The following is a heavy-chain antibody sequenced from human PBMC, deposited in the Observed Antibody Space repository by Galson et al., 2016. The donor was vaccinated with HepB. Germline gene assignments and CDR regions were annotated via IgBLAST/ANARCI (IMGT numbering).Heavy chain of an antibody. CDR2: SYWDDDT. Sequence: PALVKPTQTLTLTCTFSGFSLSTSGVGVGWIRQPPGKALEWLGRSYWDDDTRYSPSLKSRLTITKDTSKNQVVRTMTNMDPGDTATYYCAHGVGAFDPWGQGTLVTVSS. CDR3: AHGVGAFDP. CDR1: GFSLSTSGVG. D-gene: IGHD1-26*01. V-gene: IGHV2-5*02. J-gene: IGHJ5*02.